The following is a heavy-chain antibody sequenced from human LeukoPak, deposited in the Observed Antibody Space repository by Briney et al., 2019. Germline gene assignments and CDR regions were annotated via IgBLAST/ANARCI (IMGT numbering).Heavy chain of an antibody. D-gene: IGHD3-22*01. J-gene: IGHJ5*02. Sequence: GGSLRLSCAASGCTFSSYRMNWGLDAPGQGLESVSSISSSSNYIYYADSVTGRFTISRDNAENSVYLQIYCLRAEHTAVYPCAVYYDSSGRYFDPWGQGTLVTVSS. CDR3: AVYYDSSGRYFDP. CDR2: ISSSSNYI. V-gene: IGHV3-21*01. CDR1: GCTFSSYR.